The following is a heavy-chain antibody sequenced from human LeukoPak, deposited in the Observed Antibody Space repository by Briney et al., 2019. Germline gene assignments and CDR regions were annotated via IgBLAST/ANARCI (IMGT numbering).Heavy chain of an antibody. J-gene: IGHJ4*02. CDR3: ARHGGWMSPLSK. CDR1: RCIHSNYH. CDR2: VYTSGST. D-gene: IGHD3-16*01. V-gene: IGHV4-4*07. Sequence: SESVSLTRTVTRCIHSNYHWSWIRPPACKGLEWIGRVYTSGSTNYNPSLKTRVTMSVDTSKNQCSLKLSSVTAADTAVYYCARHGGWMSPLSKWGQGTLVTVSS.